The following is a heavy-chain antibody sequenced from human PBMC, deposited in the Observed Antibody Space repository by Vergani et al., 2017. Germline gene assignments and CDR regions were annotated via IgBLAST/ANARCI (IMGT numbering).Heavy chain of an antibody. Sequence: EVQLVESGGGLVKPGGSLRLSCAASGFTFSSYSMNWVRQAPGKGLEWVSSISSSSSYIYYADSVKGRFTISRDNAKNSLYLQMNRLRAEDTAVYYCARPFLAVEAFDIGGQGTMGTVSS. J-gene: IGHJ3*02. D-gene: IGHD2-15*01. CDR3: ARPFLAVEAFDI. V-gene: IGHV3-21*01. CDR1: GFTFSSYS. CDR2: ISSSSSYI.